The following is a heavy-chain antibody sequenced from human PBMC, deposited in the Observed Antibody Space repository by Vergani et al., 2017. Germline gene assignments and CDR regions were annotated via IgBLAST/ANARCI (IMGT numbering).Heavy chain of an antibody. CDR2: VIPHLEIT. CDR3: ARARTAMTSRANVYYYYYMDV. Sequence: QVQLEHSGAEVKKPGSSVTVSCRASGGTFGSHTISWVRQAPGQGLEWGGRVIPHLEITTLAQHLQGRVIITADKSTDTAYMELISLRPEDTAVYYCARARTAMTSRANVYYYYYMDVWGKGTTVTVSS. CDR1: GGTFGSHT. D-gene: IGHD5-18*01. J-gene: IGHJ6*03. V-gene: IGHV1-69*02.